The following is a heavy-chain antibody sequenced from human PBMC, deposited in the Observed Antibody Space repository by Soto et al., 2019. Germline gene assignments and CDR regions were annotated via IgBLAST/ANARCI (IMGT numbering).Heavy chain of an antibody. D-gene: IGHD6-13*01. V-gene: IGHV5-51*01. Sequence: GESLKISCQASGYSFISSWIGWVRQMPGKGLEWMGIIYPGDSDTRYSPSFQGQVTISADKSTSTAYPQWSSLKASDTATYYCAGMMAASGTAFDYWGQGALVTVSS. CDR2: IYPGDSDT. CDR1: GYSFISSW. J-gene: IGHJ4*02. CDR3: AGMMAASGTAFDY.